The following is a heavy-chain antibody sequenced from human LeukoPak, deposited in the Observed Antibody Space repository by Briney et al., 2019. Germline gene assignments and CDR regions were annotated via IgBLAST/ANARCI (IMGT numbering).Heavy chain of an antibody. Sequence: GESLKISCQGSGYSFTSYWIGWVRQMPGKGLEWMGIIYPGDSDTRYSPSFQGQVTISADKSISTAYLQWSSLKASDTATYYCARYRISSTSFYDAFDIWGQGTMVTVSS. CDR3: ARYRISSTSFYDAFDI. D-gene: IGHD2-2*01. V-gene: IGHV5-51*01. CDR1: GYSFTSYW. J-gene: IGHJ3*02. CDR2: IYPGDSDT.